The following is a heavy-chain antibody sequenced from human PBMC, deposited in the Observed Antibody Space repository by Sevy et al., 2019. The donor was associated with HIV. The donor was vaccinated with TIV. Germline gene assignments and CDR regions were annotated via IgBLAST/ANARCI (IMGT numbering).Heavy chain of an antibody. J-gene: IGHJ6*02. Sequence: GGSLRLSCAASGFAFSDYAMHWVRQAPGKGLEWVAAISYAGDNKDFAHSVKGRFTVSKDNSKYKLYLEMNSLRAEDTAVYYCAKANADCSGGTCYTAHYYYDMDVWGRGATVTVSS. V-gene: IGHV3-30*18. CDR3: AKANADCSGGTCYTAHYYYDMDV. CDR1: GFAFSDYA. CDR2: ISYAGDNK. D-gene: IGHD2-15*01.